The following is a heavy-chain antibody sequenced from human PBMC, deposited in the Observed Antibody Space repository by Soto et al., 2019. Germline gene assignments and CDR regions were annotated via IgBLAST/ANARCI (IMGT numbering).Heavy chain of an antibody. Sequence: SETLSLTCAVYGGSFSGYYWTWIRQPPGTGLEWIGEINHSGSTNYNPSLKSRVTISVDTSKNQFSLKLSSVTAADTAVYYCARVSFEKVYYCDYWGQGTLVTVSS. V-gene: IGHV4-34*01. D-gene: IGHD3-9*01. CDR3: ARVSFEKVYYCDY. CDR1: GGSFSGYY. J-gene: IGHJ4*02. CDR2: INHSGST.